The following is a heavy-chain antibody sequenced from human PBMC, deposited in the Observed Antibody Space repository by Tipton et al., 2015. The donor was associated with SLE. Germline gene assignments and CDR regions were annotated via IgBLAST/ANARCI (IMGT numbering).Heavy chain of an antibody. D-gene: IGHD5-24*01. CDR3: ASRNRREMATKEGWFDP. CDR1: GGSISSSSYY. J-gene: IGHJ5*02. V-gene: IGHV4-39*01. Sequence: TLSLTCTVSGGSISSSSYYWGWFRQPPGKGLEWIGSIYYSGSTYYNPSLQSRVTISVDTSKNQFSLKLSSVTAADTAVYYCASRNRREMATKEGWFDPWGQGTLVTVSS. CDR2: IYYSGST.